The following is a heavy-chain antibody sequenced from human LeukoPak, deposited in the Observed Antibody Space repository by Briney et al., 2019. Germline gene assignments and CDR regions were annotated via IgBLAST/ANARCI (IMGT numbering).Heavy chain of an antibody. J-gene: IGHJ5*02. CDR3: ARVIILMVYTIEPSWFDP. D-gene: IGHD2-8*01. Sequence: SETLSLTCTVSGGSISSYYWSWIRQPPGKGLEWIGYIYYSGSTNYNPSLKSRVTISVDTSKNQFSLKLSSVTAADTAVYYCARVIILMVYTIEPSWFDPWGQGTLVTVSS. CDR2: IYYSGST. V-gene: IGHV4-59*01. CDR1: GGSISSYY.